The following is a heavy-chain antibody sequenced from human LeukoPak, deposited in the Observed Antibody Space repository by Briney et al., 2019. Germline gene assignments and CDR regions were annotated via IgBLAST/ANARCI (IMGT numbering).Heavy chain of an antibody. J-gene: IGHJ6*03. CDR2: IYYSGST. CDR1: GGSISSYY. V-gene: IGHV4-59*01. Sequence: PSETLSLTCTVSGGSISSYYWSWIRQPPGKGLEWIGYIYYSGSTNCNPSLKSRVTISVDTSKNQFSLKLSSVTAADTAVYYCARGGSYGPGYYYYMDVWGKGTTVTVSS. CDR3: ARGGSYGPGYYYYMDV. D-gene: IGHD5-18*01.